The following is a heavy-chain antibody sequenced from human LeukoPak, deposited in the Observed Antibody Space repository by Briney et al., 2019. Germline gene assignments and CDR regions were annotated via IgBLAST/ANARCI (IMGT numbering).Heavy chain of an antibody. CDR2: INHSGST. CDR3: ARGGEYCSGGSCYGGGTNDY. V-gene: IGHV4-34*01. D-gene: IGHD2-15*01. CDR1: GGSFSGYY. Sequence: KPSETLSLTCAVYGGSFSGYYWSWIRQPPGKGLEWIGEINHSGSTNYNPSLKSRVTISVDTSKNQFSLKLSSVTAADTAVYYCARGGEYCSGGSCYGGGTNDYWGQGTLVTVSS. J-gene: IGHJ4*02.